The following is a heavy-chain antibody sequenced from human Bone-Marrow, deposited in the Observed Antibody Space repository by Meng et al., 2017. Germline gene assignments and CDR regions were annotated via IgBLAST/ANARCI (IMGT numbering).Heavy chain of an antibody. J-gene: IGHJ3*02. CDR2: IIPILGIA. V-gene: IGHV1-69*02. D-gene: IGHD3-10*01. CDR3: ARHTYYYGSGSYGGAFDI. Sequence: SVKVSCKASGCTFSGYTISWVRQAPGQGLEWMGRIIPILGIANYAQKFQGRVTIPADKSTSTAYMELSSLRSEDTAVYYCARHTYYYGSGSYGGAFDIWGQGTMVTVSS. CDR1: GCTFSGYT.